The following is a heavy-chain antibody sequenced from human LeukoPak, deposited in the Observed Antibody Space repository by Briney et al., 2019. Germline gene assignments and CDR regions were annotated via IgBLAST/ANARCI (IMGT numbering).Heavy chain of an antibody. V-gene: IGHV1-8*01. J-gene: IGHJ4*02. Sequence: ASVSVSCKASRYTFTSYDIKWGRQATGQGREGWGWMSPNSGNTVYAQKFQRRVTMTRNTSISTAYMELSSLRSEDTAVYYCARVKVQLALYYFAYWGQGTLVTVSS. D-gene: IGHD6-13*01. CDR2: MSPNSGNT. CDR1: RYTFTSYD. CDR3: ARVKVQLALYYFAY.